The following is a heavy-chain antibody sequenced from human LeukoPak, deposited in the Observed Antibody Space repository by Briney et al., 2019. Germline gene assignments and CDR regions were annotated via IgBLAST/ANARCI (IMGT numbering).Heavy chain of an antibody. Sequence: GGSLRLSCVATGFSFNIYGMSWVRQAPGKGLEWVSAISGSGGSTYYADSVKGRFTISRDNSKNTLYLQMNSLRAEDTAVYYCAKADYGDYVSPFDYWGQGTLVTVSS. CDR1: GFSFNIYG. CDR3: AKADYGDYVSPFDY. J-gene: IGHJ4*02. D-gene: IGHD4-17*01. V-gene: IGHV3-23*01. CDR2: ISGSGGST.